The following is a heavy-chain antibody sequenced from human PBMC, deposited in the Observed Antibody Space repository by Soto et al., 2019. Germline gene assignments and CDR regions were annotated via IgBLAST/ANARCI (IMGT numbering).Heavy chain of an antibody. D-gene: IGHD2-2*01. Sequence: GASVKVSCKASGYTFASYGRSWVRQAPGQGLEWMGWISAYNGNTNYAQKLQGRVTMTTDTSTSTAYMELRSLRSDDTAVYYCARRDIVVVPDYYGMDVWGQGTTVTVSS. CDR3: ARRDIVVVPDYYGMDV. CDR1: GYTFASYG. V-gene: IGHV1-18*01. CDR2: ISAYNGNT. J-gene: IGHJ6*02.